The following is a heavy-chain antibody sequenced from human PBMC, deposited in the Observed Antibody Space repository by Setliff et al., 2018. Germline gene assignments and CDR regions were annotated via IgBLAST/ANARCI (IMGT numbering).Heavy chain of an antibody. J-gene: IGHJ4*02. CDR3: AHSTTFDLHHDY. CDR1: RGSISSFY. CDR2: IFTSGST. D-gene: IGHD3-9*01. V-gene: IGHV4-4*09. Sequence: SETLSLTCTVSRGSISSFYWTWIRQPPGKGLEWIGYIFTSGSTQYNPSLKSRATISRDTSSNQFSLKLFSVTAADTAVYYCAHSTTFDLHHDYWGQGALVTVSS.